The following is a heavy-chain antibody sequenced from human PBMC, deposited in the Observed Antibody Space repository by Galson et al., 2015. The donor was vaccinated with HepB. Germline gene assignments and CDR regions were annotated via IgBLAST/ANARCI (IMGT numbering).Heavy chain of an antibody. D-gene: IGHD5-12*01. V-gene: IGHV3-73*01. J-gene: IGHJ4*02. CDR3: TKWPAFDS. CDR1: GFIFSDSY. Sequence: SQRLSCATSGFIFSDSYIHWVRQASGKGLEWVGRIRSKGDNYATDYAASVNGRFTMSRDDSKNTAYLQMNSLKTEDTAFYYCTKWPAFDSWGQGTLVTVSS. CDR2: IRSKGDNYAT.